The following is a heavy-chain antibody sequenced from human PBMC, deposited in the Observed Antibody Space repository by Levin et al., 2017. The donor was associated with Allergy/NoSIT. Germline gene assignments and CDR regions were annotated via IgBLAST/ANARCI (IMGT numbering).Heavy chain of an antibody. J-gene: IGHJ3*01. D-gene: IGHD6-19*01. CDR3: AQGVLSGFDL. CDR2: VSPNTGNV. Sequence: PGASVKVSCKASGFTFGTDDVNWVRQAAGHGPEWVGWVSPNTGNVGYAEKFRGRVTMTRSASTSTVYMELTSLRYDDTAIYYCAQGVLSGFDLWGQGTLVTVSS. CDR1: GFTFGTDD. V-gene: IGHV1-8*01.